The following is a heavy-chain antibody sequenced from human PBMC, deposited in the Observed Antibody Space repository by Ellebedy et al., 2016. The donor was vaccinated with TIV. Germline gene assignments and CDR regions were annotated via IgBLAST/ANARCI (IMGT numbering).Heavy chain of an antibody. D-gene: IGHD3-3*01. Sequence: GESLKISCVASGFSLSGNAMSWVRQAPGKGLEWVSGIGSDEATHYADYARGRFTISRDISTSTVYLLMGSLTTDDTALYYCAKDRYYWSAMDYWGQGIQVTVSS. CDR2: IGSDEAT. CDR1: GFSLSGNA. CDR3: AKDRYYWSAMDY. V-gene: IGHV3-23*01. J-gene: IGHJ4*02.